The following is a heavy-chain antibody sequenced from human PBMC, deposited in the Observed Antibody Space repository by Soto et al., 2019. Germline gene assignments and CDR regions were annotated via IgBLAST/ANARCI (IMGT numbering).Heavy chain of an antibody. Sequence: SVEVSGTASGGTSSRDSIRWVRQAPGQGLEWMGRIIPILGIAKYAQRFQGRVTITADKSTNTVYMELSSLRSEDTAVYYCARATGREYYASSGLNFDYWG. V-gene: IGHV1-69*02. J-gene: IGHJ4*01. CDR1: GGTSSRDS. D-gene: IGHD3-22*01. CDR3: ARATGREYYASSGLNFDY. CDR2: IIPILGIA.